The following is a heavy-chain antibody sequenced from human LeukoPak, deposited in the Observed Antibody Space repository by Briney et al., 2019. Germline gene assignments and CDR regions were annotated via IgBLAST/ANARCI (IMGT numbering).Heavy chain of an antibody. CDR2: IYYSGST. D-gene: IGHD3-3*01. V-gene: IGHV4-39*01. Sequence: SETLSLTCTVSGDSISSSSYYWGWIRQPPGKGLEWIGSIYYSGSTYYNPSLKSRVTVSVDTSKNQFSLKLSSVTAADTAVYSCASHDFWSGYPKFDYWGQGTLVTVSS. CDR3: ASHDFWSGYPKFDY. J-gene: IGHJ4*02. CDR1: GDSISSSSYY.